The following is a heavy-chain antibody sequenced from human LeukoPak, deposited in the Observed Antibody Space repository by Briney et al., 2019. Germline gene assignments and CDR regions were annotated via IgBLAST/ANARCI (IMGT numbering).Heavy chain of an antibody. V-gene: IGHV3-30*18. CDR1: GFTFSSYG. J-gene: IGHJ4*02. Sequence: GGSLRLSCAASGFTFSSYGMHWVRQAPGKGLKWVAVISYDGSNKYYADSVKGRFTISRDNSKNTLYLQMNSLRAEDTAVYYCAKWDSWIDYWGQGTLVTVSS. CDR2: ISYDGSNK. CDR3: AKWDSWIDY. D-gene: IGHD1-26*01.